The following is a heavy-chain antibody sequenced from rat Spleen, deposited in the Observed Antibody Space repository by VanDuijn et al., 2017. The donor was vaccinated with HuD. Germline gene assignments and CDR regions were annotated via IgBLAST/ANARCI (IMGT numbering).Heavy chain of an antibody. Sequence: EVQLVESDGGLVQPGRSLKLSCAASGFTFSDYYMAWVRQAPTKGLEWVATISSSGDSTDYRDSVKGRFTISRDNARSTLYMQMDSLRSEDTATYYCARSRTLRGYYFDYWGQGVMVTVSS. CDR1: GFTFSDYY. J-gene: IGHJ2*01. CDR3: ARSRTLRGYYFDY. D-gene: IGHD3-1*01. V-gene: IGHV5-25*01. CDR2: ISSSGDST.